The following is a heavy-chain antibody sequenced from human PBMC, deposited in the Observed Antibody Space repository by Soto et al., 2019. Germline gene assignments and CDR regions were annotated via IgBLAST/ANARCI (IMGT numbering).Heavy chain of an antibody. CDR2: ISAYNGNT. CDR3: ASVFPAGFLEWLLFFWFEP. CDR1: GYTFTSYG. V-gene: IGHV1-18*01. J-gene: IGHJ5*02. D-gene: IGHD3-3*01. Sequence: ASVKVSCKASGYTFTSYGISWVRQAPGQGLEWMGWISAYNGNTNYAQKLQGRVTMTTDTSTSTAYMELRSLRSDDTAVYYCASVFPAGFLEWLLFFWFEPWGQGSRVTVSS.